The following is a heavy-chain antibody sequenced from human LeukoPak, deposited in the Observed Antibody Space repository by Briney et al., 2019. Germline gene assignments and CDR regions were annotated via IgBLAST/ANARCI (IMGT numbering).Heavy chain of an antibody. CDR2: FSGSGGST. V-gene: IGHV3-23*01. J-gene: IGHJ4*02. CDR3: ARSGLNRFDY. Sequence: PPGGSLRLSCAASGFTFSSFAMSWVRQAPGKGLEWVSTFSGSGGSTYYADSVKGRFSISRDNSKNTLYLQMNSLRAEDTAAYYCARSGLNRFDYWGQGTLVTVSS. CDR1: GFTFSSFA. D-gene: IGHD2-15*01.